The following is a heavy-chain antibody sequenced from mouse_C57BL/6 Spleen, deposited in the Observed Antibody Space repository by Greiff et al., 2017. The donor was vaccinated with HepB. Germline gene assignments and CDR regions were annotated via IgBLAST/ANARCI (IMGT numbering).Heavy chain of an antibody. J-gene: IGHJ1*03. D-gene: IGHD2-1*01. CDR3: ARTSYGKGYFDV. Sequence: QVQLQQPGAELVKPGASVKLSCKASGYTFTSYWMQWVKQRPGQGLEWIGEIDPSDSYTNYNQKFKGKATLTVDTSSSTAYMQLSSLTSEDSAVYYCARTSYGKGYFDVWGTGTTVTVSS. CDR2: IDPSDSYT. V-gene: IGHV1-50*01. CDR1: GYTFTSYW.